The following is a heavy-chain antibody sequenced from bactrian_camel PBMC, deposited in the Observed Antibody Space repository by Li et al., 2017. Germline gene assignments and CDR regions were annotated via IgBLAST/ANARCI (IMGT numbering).Heavy chain of an antibody. Sequence: VQLVESGGGLVQPGGSLSLSCAASGYTSNIYCMGWFRQAPGKDREWVAQIDSIGRTDYARSVKGRFTISKDNGKDVLYLEMNSLKPEDTAMYYCAAAPEALWVRVADFGYWGQGTQVTVS. CDR3: AAAPEALWVRVADFGY. D-gene: IGHD3*01. J-gene: IGHJ6*01. V-gene: IGHV3S53*01. CDR1: GYTSNIYC. CDR2: IDSIGRT.